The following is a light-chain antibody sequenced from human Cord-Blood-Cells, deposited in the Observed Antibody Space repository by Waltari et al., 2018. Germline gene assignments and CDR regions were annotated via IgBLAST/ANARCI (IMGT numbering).Light chain of an antibody. V-gene: IGLV2-14*02. CDR3: QAWDSSTWV. Sequence: QSALTQPASVSGSPGQSITISCTGTSSDVGSYNLVSWYQQHPGKAPKLMIYEGSKRPSGVSNRFSGSNSGNTATLTISGTQAMDEADYYCQAWDSSTWVFGGGTKLTVL. J-gene: IGLJ3*02. CDR1: SSDVGSYNL. CDR2: EGS.